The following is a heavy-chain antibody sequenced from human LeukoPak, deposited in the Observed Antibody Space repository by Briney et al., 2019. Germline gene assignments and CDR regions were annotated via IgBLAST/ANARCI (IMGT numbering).Heavy chain of an antibody. D-gene: IGHD3-9*01. CDR3: ARDLGVTGSDY. CDR2: INPSGGTT. CDR1: GYTFTSYY. V-gene: IGHV1-46*01. Sequence: CKASGYTFTSYYMHWVRQAPGQGLQWMGIINPSGGTTTYAQKFQGRVTMTRDTSTSTVYMELTSLRSEDTAVYYCARDLGVTGSDYWGQGTLVTVSS. J-gene: IGHJ4*02.